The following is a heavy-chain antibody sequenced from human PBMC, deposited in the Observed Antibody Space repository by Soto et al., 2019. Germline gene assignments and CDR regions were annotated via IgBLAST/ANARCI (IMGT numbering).Heavy chain of an antibody. Sequence: EVQLVESGGGLVQPGRSLRLSCAASGFTFDDYAMHWVRQAPGKGLEWVSGISWNSGSIGYADSVKGRFTISRDNAQNSLYLQMNSLRAEDTALYYCAKDMAGRTNYGMDVWGQGTTVTVSS. J-gene: IGHJ6*02. CDR1: GFTFDDYA. V-gene: IGHV3-9*01. CDR2: ISWNSGSI. CDR3: AKDMAGRTNYGMDV. D-gene: IGHD3-3*01.